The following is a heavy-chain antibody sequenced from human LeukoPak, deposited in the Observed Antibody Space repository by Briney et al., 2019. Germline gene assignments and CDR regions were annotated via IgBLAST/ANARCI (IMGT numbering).Heavy chain of an antibody. Sequence: PSETLSLTCTVSGGSISSSSYYWGWIRQPPGKGLEWIGSIYYSGSTYYNPSLKSRVTISVDTSKNQFSLKLSSVTAADTAVYYCARQTMVRGVPPCDMDVWGKGTTVTVSS. D-gene: IGHD3-10*01. CDR1: GGSISSSSYY. CDR2: IYYSGST. V-gene: IGHV4-39*01. CDR3: ARQTMVRGVPPCDMDV. J-gene: IGHJ6*04.